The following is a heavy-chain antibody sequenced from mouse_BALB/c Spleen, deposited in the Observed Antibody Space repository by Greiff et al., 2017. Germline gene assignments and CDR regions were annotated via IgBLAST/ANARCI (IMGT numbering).Heavy chain of an antibody. CDR1: GFDFSRYW. J-gene: IGHJ3*01. D-gene: IGHD1-1*01. CDR2: INPDSSTI. CDR3: ARPHYYGSSPAWFAY. V-gene: IGHV4-1*02. Sequence: EVKLQESGGGLVQPGGSLKLSCAASGFDFSRYWMSWVRQAPGKGLEWIGEINPDSSTINYTPSLKDKFIISRDNAKNTLYLQMSKVRSEDTALYYCARPHYYGSSPAWFAYWGQGTLVTVSA.